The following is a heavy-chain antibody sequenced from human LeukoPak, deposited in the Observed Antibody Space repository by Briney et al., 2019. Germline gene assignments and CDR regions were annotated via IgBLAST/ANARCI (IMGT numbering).Heavy chain of an antibody. CDR3: ARDSGYSNPDY. J-gene: IGHJ4*02. D-gene: IGHD4-11*01. Sequence: PGGSLRLSCAASGFAFSSYWMSWVRQAPGKGLEWVANIKQDGSEKYYVDSVKGRFTISRDNAKNSLYLQMNSLRAEDTAVYYCARDSGYSNPDYWGQGTLVTVSS. CDR1: GFAFSSYW. CDR2: IKQDGSEK. V-gene: IGHV3-7*01.